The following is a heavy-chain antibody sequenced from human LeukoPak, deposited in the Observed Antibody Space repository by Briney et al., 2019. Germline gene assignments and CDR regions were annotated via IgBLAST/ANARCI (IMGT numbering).Heavy chain of an antibody. V-gene: IGHV3-7*03. CDR3: ARDTPRGYYYGMDV. D-gene: IGHD3-10*01. Sequence: PGGSLRLSCAASGFTFSSYWMSWVRQAPGKGLEWVANIKQDGSEKYYVDSVKGRFTISRDNAKNSLYLQMNSLRAEDTAVYYCARDTPRGYYYGMDVWGQGTTVTVSS. CDR1: GFTFSSYW. J-gene: IGHJ6*02. CDR2: IKQDGSEK.